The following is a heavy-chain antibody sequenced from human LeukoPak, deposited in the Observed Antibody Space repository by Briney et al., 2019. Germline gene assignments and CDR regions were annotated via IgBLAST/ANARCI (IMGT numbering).Heavy chain of an antibody. D-gene: IGHD3/OR15-3a*01. CDR3: ARQTGSGLFILP. Sequence: NPSETLSLTCTVSGGSISTYYWSWIRQPPGKGLEWIGSIYYSGNTYYNASLKSQVSISIDTSKNQFSLRLTSVTAADTAVYYCARQTGSGLFILPGGQGTLVTVSS. CDR1: GGSISTYY. J-gene: IGHJ4*02. V-gene: IGHV4-39*01. CDR2: IYYSGNT.